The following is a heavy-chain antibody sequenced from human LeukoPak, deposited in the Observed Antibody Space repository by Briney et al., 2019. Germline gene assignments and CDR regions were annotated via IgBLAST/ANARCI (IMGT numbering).Heavy chain of an antibody. V-gene: IGHV1-2*02. CDR1: GYTFTGYH. Sequence: ASVTVSCKASGYTFTGYHMHWVRQAPGQGLEWMGWINPNSGGTNYAQKFQGRVTMTRDTSISTAYMELSRLRSDDTAVYYCARDNRELSDYYYYYMDVWGKGTTVTVSS. J-gene: IGHJ6*03. D-gene: IGHD3-16*02. CDR3: ARDNRELSDYYYYYMDV. CDR2: INPNSGGT.